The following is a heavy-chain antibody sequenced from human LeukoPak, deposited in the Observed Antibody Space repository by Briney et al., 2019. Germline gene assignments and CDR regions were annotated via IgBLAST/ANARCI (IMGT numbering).Heavy chain of an antibody. CDR1: GYTFTGYY. CDR3: ARAMTTVVTREVY. Sequence: ASVKVSCKASGYTFTGYYMHWVRQAPGQGLEWMGWINPNSGGTNYAQKFQGRVTMTRDTSISTAYMELSGLRSDDTAVYYCARAMTTVVTREVYWGQGTLVTVSS. CDR2: INPNSGGT. J-gene: IGHJ4*02. D-gene: IGHD4-23*01. V-gene: IGHV1-2*02.